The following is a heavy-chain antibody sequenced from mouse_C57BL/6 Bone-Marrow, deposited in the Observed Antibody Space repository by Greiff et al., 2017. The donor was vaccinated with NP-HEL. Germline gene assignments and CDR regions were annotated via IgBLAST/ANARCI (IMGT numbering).Heavy chain of an antibody. CDR1: GFSLTSYG. CDR2: IWSGGST. V-gene: IGHV2-2*01. D-gene: IGHD1-1*01. J-gene: IGHJ1*03. Sequence: VQLQESGPGLVQPSQCLSITCTVSGFSLTSYGVHWVRQSPGKGLEWLGVIWSGGSTDYNAAFISRLSISKDNSKSQVFFKMNSLQADDTAIYYCARSPLYGSSYPWYFDVWGTGTTVTVSS. CDR3: ARSPLYGSSYPWYFDV.